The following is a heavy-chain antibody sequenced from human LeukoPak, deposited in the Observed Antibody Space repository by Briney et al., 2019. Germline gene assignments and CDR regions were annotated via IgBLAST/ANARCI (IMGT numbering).Heavy chain of an antibody. CDR3: AREFWADFWSGYYLSYYGKDG. CDR1: GYTFTGYY. D-gene: IGHD3-3*01. J-gene: IGHJ6*02. Sequence: GASVKVSCKASGYTFTGYYMHWVRQAPGQGLEWMGRIIPILGIANYAQKFQGRVTITADKSTSTAYMELSSLRSEDTAVYYCAREFWADFWSGYYLSYYGKDGWGQGT. CDR2: IIPILGIA. V-gene: IGHV1-69*04.